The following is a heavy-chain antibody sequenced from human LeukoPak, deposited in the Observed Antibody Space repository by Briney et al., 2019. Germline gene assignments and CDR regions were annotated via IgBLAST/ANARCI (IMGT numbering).Heavy chain of an antibody. CDR3: AKRLGYSGNY. D-gene: IGHD1-26*01. CDR2: ISGCGGST. CDR1: GFTFSSYA. V-gene: IGHV3-23*01. Sequence: GGSLRLSCAASGFTFSSYAISWGRQAPGKGLEWVSAISGCGGSTYYADSVKGRFTISRDNSKNTLFLQMNSLRAEDTAVYYCAKRLGYSGNYWGQGTLVTVSS. J-gene: IGHJ4*02.